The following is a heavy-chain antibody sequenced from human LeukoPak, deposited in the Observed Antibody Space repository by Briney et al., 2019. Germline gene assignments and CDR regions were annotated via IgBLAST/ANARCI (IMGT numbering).Heavy chain of an antibody. CDR3: ARAEVSCSGSTCFSY. CDR2: FNSNNENP. V-gene: IGHV7-4-1*02. CDR1: VYTSTRFV. J-gene: IGHJ4*02. Sequence: ASVRVSCKASVYTSTRFVVNWGREAPGQGREWSGWFNSNNENPTHAQGLTGRFVFSLDTTVSTAYLHISSLQAEDTAVYYCARAEVSCSGSTCFSYWGQGTLVPVSS. D-gene: IGHD2-2*01.